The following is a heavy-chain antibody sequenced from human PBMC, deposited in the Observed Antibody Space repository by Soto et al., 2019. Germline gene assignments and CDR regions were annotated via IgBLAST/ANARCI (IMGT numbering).Heavy chain of an antibody. D-gene: IGHD6-13*01. CDR2: IIPIFGTA. Sequence: QVQLVQSGAEVKKPGSSVTVSCKASGGPFSSYAISWVRQAPGQGLEWMGGIIPIFGTANYAQKFQGRVTITADESTSTAYMELSSLRSEDTAVYYCEWGHSWQQLVEGDAFDIWGQGTMVTVSS. V-gene: IGHV1-69*01. CDR1: GGPFSSYA. J-gene: IGHJ3*02. CDR3: EWGHSWQQLVEGDAFDI.